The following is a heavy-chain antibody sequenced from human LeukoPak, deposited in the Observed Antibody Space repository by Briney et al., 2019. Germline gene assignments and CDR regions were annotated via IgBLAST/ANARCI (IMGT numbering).Heavy chain of an antibody. J-gene: IGHJ6*02. V-gene: IGHV3-23*01. D-gene: IGHD3-16*01. CDR2: ISGSGGST. CDR1: GFTFSSYA. Sequence: GGSLRLSCAASGFTFSSYAMSWVRQAPGKGLEWVSDISGSGGSTNYADSVKGRFTISGDNSKNTLYLQMNSLRAEDTAVYYCAKGLWARFGDVWGQGTTVTVSS. CDR3: AKGLWARFGDV.